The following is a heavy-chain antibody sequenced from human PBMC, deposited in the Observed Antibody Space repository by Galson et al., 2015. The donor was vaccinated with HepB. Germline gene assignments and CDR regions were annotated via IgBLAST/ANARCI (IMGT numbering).Heavy chain of an antibody. V-gene: IGHV3-30*18. CDR3: AKDSSYCSSTSCYGFGNYYYGMDV. CDR1: GFTFSSYG. CDR2: ISYDGSNK. J-gene: IGHJ6*02. Sequence: SLRLSCAASGFTFSSYGMHWVRQAPGKGLEWVAVISYDGSNKYYADSVKGRFTISRDNSKNTLYLQMNSLRAEDTAVYYCAKDSSYCSSTSCYGFGNYYYGMDVWGQGTTVTVSS. D-gene: IGHD2-2*01.